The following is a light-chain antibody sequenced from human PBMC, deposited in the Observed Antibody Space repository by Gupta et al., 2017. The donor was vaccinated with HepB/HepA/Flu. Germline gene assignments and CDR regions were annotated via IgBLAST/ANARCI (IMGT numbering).Light chain of an antibody. CDR1: QSVSSD. J-gene: IGKJ2*01. CDR3: QQYNIWPHT. Sequence: EMVMTQSPATLPVSPGERATLSCRASQSVSSDVAWSQHKPGQAPRVLIYGASTRAAGIPARFSGSGSGTEFTLTISSLQSEDFAIYYCQQYNIWPHTFGQGTKLEIK. V-gene: IGKV3-15*01. CDR2: GAS.